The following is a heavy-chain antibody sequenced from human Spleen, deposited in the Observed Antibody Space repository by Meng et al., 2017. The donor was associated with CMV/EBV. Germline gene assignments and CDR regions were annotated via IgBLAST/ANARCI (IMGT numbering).Heavy chain of an antibody. J-gene: IGHJ6*02. CDR2: INPNSGGT. Sequence: ASVKVSCKASGYTFTGYYMHWVRQAPGQGLEWMGWINPNSGGTNYAQKFQGRVTMTRDTSISTAYMELSRLRSDDTAVYYCARDTPQWIQYGMDVWGQGTTVTVSS. D-gene: IGHD5-18*01. CDR1: GYTFTGYY. CDR3: ARDTPQWIQYGMDV. V-gene: IGHV1-2*02.